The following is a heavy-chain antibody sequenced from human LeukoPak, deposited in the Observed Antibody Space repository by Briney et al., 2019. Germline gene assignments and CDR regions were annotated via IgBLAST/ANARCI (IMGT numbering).Heavy chain of an antibody. CDR3: AKVRGVYCSSPACYYYDF. V-gene: IGHV3-23*01. CDR1: GFTFSSYA. J-gene: IGHJ4*02. CDR2: VSPSGGRT. D-gene: IGHD2-2*01. Sequence: GGSLRLSCGASGFTFSSYAMSWVRQTPGRGLEWVAGVSPSGGRTLYADSVEGRFTISRDNSNDTVYLQLSSLRAEDSALYYCAKVRGVYCSSPACYYYDFWGQGTPVTVSS.